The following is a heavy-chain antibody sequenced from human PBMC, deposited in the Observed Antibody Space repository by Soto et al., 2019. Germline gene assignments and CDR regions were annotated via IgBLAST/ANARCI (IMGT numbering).Heavy chain of an antibody. Sequence: QVQLVQSGAEVKQPGSSVKVSCQASGVTFSSFAISWVRQAPGQGLEWMGGIIPIFRTPNYAQNFQGRVTITADESTSSVYMELSILRSEDTAVYYCARSTGSGFRPGTHRFNWFDPWGQGTLVTVSS. V-gene: IGHV1-69*01. CDR1: GVTFSSFA. CDR2: IIPIFRTP. D-gene: IGHD5-12*01. J-gene: IGHJ5*02. CDR3: ARSTGSGFRPGTHRFNWFDP.